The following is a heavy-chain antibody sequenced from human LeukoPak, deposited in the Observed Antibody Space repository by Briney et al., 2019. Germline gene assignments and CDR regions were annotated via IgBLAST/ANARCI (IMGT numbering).Heavy chain of an antibody. CDR3: ARSTSYCGGDCYPLDY. Sequence: ASVKVSCKASGDTFTSYDISWVRRAPGQGLEWMGRIIPILGIANYAQKFQGSVTITADKSTSTAYMELSSLRSEDTAVYYCARSTSYCGGDCYPLDYWGQGTLVTVSS. CDR1: GDTFTSYD. V-gene: IGHV1-69*04. J-gene: IGHJ4*02. D-gene: IGHD2-21*01. CDR2: IIPILGIA.